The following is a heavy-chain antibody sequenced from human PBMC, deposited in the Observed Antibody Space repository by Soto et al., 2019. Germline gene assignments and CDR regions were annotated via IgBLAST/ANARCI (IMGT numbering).Heavy chain of an antibody. D-gene: IGHD6-19*01. Sequence: EMHLLESGGGLVQPGGSLRLSCAASGFSFSTYAMSWVRQAPGKGLEWVSAISGSGGTTYYADSVKGRFTIFRDNSKNTLYLQMSSLRAEDTALYYCAKESVAQATGWYADYWGQGTLVTVSS. CDR3: AKESVAQATGWYADY. CDR1: GFSFSTYA. J-gene: IGHJ4*02. CDR2: ISGSGGTT. V-gene: IGHV3-23*01.